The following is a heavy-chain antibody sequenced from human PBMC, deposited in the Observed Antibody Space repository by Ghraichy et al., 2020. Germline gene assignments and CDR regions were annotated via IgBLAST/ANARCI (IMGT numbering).Heavy chain of an antibody. V-gene: IGHV4-59*01. CDR3: ARGVAMVTLEFDY. D-gene: IGHD5-18*01. J-gene: IGHJ4*02. CDR2: IYYSGST. Sequence: LETLSLTCTVSGGSISSYYWSWIRQPPGKGLEWIGYIYYSGSTNYNPSLKSRVTISVDTSKNQFSLKLSSVTAADTAVYYCARGVAMVTLEFDYWGQGTLVTVSS. CDR1: GGSISSYY.